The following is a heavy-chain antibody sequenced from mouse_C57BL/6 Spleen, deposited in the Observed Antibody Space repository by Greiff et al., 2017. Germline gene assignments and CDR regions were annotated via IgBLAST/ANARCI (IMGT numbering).Heavy chain of an antibody. J-gene: IGHJ4*01. V-gene: IGHV1-26*01. CDR3: ARSLYGYDALYYAMDY. CDR1: GYTFTDYY. D-gene: IGHD2-2*01. Sequence: EVQLQQSGPELVKPGASVKISCKASGYTFTDYYMNWVKQSHGKSLEWIGDINPNNGGTSYNQKFKGKATLTVDKSSSTAYMELRSLTSEDSAVYYCARSLYGYDALYYAMDYWGQGTSVTVSS. CDR2: INPNNGGT.